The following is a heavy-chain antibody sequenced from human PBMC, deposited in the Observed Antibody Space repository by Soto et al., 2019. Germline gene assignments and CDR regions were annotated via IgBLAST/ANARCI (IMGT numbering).Heavy chain of an antibody. CDR2: IYSSGST. CDR1: GGSISSYY. CDR3: ARDLYASGIWYGMDV. D-gene: IGHD3-10*01. V-gene: IGHV4-4*07. J-gene: IGHJ6*02. Sequence: SATLSITCTVSGGSISSYYWSWIRQPAGKGLEWIGRIYSSGSTNYNPSLNSRVTMSLDTSKNQLSLRLSSVAAADTAVYYCARDLYASGIWYGMDVWGQGTTVTVSS.